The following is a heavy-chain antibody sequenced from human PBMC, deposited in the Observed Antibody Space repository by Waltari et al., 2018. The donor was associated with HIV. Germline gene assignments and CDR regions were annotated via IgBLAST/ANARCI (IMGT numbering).Heavy chain of an antibody. CDR1: GESFSPFY. CDR2: VSHSGRT. D-gene: IGHD1-1*01. J-gene: IGHJ4*02. V-gene: IGHV4-34*02. Sequence: QVHLQQWGAGLLKPSETLLLTCAVYGESFSPFYWTWIRHVPGEGLEWIGEVSHSGRTAYNPSLKSRVTMSVDTSKNQFSLRLSSVTAADSAIYYCARVNQDDGNSEPLDYWGQGTLVTVSS. CDR3: ARVNQDDGNSEPLDY.